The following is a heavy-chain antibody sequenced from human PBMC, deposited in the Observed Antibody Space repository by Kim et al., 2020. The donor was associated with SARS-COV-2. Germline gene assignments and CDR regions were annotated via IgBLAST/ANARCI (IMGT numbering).Heavy chain of an antibody. CDR1: GGSISSGGYY. Sequence: SETLSLTCTVSGGSISSGGYYWSWIRQHPGKGLEWIGYIYYSGSTYYNPSLKSRVTISVDTSKNQFSLKLNSVTAADTAVYYCASSRCSGGSCYSIYYMDVWGKGTTVTVSS. CDR3: ASSRCSGGSCYSIYYMDV. D-gene: IGHD2-15*01. J-gene: IGHJ6*03. V-gene: IGHV4-31*03. CDR2: IYYSGST.